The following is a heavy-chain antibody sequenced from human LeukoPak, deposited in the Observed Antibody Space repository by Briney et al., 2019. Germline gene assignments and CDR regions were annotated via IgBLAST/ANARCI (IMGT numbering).Heavy chain of an antibody. CDR3: ARDRVGSARYDY. J-gene: IGHJ4*02. CDR1: GFTFSSYS. CDR2: ISSSSSYI. Sequence: GVSLRLSCAASGFTFSSYSMNWVRQAPGKGLEWVSSISSSSSYIYYADSVKGRFTISRDNAKNSLYLQMNSLRAEDTAVYYCARDRVGSARYDYWGQGTLVTVSS. V-gene: IGHV3-21*01. D-gene: IGHD3-10*01.